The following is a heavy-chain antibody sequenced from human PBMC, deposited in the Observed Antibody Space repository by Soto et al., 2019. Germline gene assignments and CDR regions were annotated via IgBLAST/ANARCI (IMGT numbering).Heavy chain of an antibody. D-gene: IGHD4-17*01. V-gene: IGHV4-31*03. CDR3: ARDSATVTTSTFDY. J-gene: IGHJ4*02. Sequence: SETLSLTCIFSGDSVSSGGYYWSWIRQHPGKGLEWIGYIYSNGFTYYNPSLESRVTISLDTSKNQFSLKLSSVTAADTAVYYCARDSATVTTSTFDYWGQGTLVTVSS. CDR2: IYSNGFT. CDR1: GDSVSSGGYY.